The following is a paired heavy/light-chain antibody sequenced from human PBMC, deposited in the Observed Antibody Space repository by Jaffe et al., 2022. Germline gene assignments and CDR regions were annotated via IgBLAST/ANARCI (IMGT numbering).Light chain of an antibody. CDR3: QKYNSAADT. CDR2: AAS. J-gene: IGKJ4*01. Sequence: DIQMTQSPSSLSASVGDRVTITCRASQGISNYLAWYQQKPGKVPKLLIYAASTLQSGVPSRFSGSGSGTDFTLTISSLQPEDVATYYCQKYNSAADTFGGGTKVEIK. CDR1: QGISNY. V-gene: IGKV1-27*01.
Heavy chain of an antibody. D-gene: IGHD3-9*01. CDR3: AKRGYDILTGYYSWGGHYYYYYMDV. Sequence: EVQLLESGGGLVQPGGSLRLSCAASGFTFSSYAMSWVRQAPGKGLEWVSAISGSGGSTYYADSVKGRFTISRDNSKNTLYLQMNSLRAEDTAVYYCAKRGYDILTGYYSWGGHYYYYYMDVWGKGTTVTVSS. CDR1: GFTFSSYA. V-gene: IGHV3-23*01. CDR2: ISGSGGST. J-gene: IGHJ6*03.